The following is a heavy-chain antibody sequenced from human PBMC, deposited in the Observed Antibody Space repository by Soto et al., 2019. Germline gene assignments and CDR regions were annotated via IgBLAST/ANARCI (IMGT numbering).Heavy chain of an antibody. CDR1: GGSISSGGYY. D-gene: IGHD2-15*01. Sequence: SSETLSLTCTVSGGSISSGGYYWSWIRQHPGKGLEWIGYIYYSGSTYYNPSLKSRVTISVDTSKNQFSLKLSSVTAADTAVYYCAREVVGYCSGGSCPKGHYYYYGMDVWGQGTTVTVSS. CDR2: IYYSGST. J-gene: IGHJ6*02. V-gene: IGHV4-31*03. CDR3: AREVVGYCSGGSCPKGHYYYYGMDV.